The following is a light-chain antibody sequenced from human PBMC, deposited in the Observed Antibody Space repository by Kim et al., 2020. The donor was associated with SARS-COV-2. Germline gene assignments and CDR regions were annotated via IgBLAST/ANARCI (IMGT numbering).Light chain of an antibody. V-gene: IGLV2-14*03. J-gene: IGLJ1*01. Sequence: SITISCTGTSSDVCGNNYVSWYQQHPGKAPKLMIYAVSNRPSGVSNRFSGSKSGNTASLTISGLQAEDEADYYCSSYTRSTTYYVFGTGTKVTVL. CDR2: AVS. CDR1: SSDVCGNNY. CDR3: SSYTRSTTYYV.